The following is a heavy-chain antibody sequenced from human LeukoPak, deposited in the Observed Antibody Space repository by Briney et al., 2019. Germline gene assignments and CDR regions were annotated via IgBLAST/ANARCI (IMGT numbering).Heavy chain of an antibody. CDR1: GVSISTYY. J-gene: IGHJ4*02. CDR3: ARMYSGTSYYFDY. CDR2: SAYSGST. V-gene: IGHV4-59*01. Sequence: SETLSLTCSVSGVSISTYYWIWIRQPPAKGLEWMGFSAYSGSTKYNPSLKSRDTMSVDTSKNQFSLELNSVTAADTTVYYCARMYSGTSYYFDYWGQGTLVTVSS. D-gene: IGHD1-26*01.